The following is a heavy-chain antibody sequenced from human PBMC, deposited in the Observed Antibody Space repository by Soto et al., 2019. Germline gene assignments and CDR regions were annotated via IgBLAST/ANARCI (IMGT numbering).Heavy chain of an antibody. Sequence: SETLSLTCTVSGGSVSSRGYYWTWIRQHPGKGLEWVACIYYTGSTYYNPSLKSRVTLSVDPSKNQFSLNLSSVTAADTAVYYCARDRYYYDSSGHHPIWGQGTLVTVS. CDR3: ARDRYYYDSSGHHPI. J-gene: IGHJ4*02. D-gene: IGHD3-22*01. CDR2: IYYTGST. CDR1: GGSVSSRGYY. V-gene: IGHV4-31*03.